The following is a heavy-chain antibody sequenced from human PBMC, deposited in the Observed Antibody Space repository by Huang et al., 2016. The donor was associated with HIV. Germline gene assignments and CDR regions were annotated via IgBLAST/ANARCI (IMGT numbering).Heavy chain of an antibody. CDR1: GGSVSRGSYY. CDR3: AAGLYQLWFDP. J-gene: IGHJ5*02. D-gene: IGHD2-2*01. CDR2: IYYTGRT. Sequence: QVHLQESGPGLVKPSETLSLTCTVSGGSVSRGSYYWSWIRQPPGKGLEWIGLIYYTGRTSYNPSRKSRVTISIDTSTHRFSLNLTSVTAADTAMYYCAAGLYQLWFDPWGQGTLVTVSS. V-gene: IGHV4-61*03.